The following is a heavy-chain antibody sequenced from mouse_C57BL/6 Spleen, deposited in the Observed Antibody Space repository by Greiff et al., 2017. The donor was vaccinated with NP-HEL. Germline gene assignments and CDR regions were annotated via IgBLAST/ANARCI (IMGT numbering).Heavy chain of an antibody. CDR2: IYPGSGST. Sequence: QVQLKQPGAGLVKPGASVSMSCTASGYTFTSYWITWVKQRPGQGLEWIGDIYPGSGSTNYNEQFKSKATLTVDTSSSTAYMQLSSLTSEDSSVYYCARYSDRYYAMDYWGQGTSGTVSS. V-gene: IGHV1-55*01. D-gene: IGHD2-12*01. CDR3: ARYSDRYYAMDY. CDR1: GYTFTSYW. J-gene: IGHJ4*01.